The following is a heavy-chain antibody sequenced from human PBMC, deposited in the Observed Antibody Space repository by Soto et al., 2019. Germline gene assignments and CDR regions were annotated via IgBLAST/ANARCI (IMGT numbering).Heavy chain of an antibody. V-gene: IGHV1-24*01. CDR3: ATAPLAVAGTGWFDP. CDR1: GYTLTELS. D-gene: IGHD6-19*01. Sequence: GASVKVSCKVSGYTLTELSMHWVRQAPGKGLGWMGGFDPEDGETIYAQKFQGRVTMTEDTSTDTAYMELSSLRSEDTAVYYCATAPLAVAGTGWFDPWGQGTLVTVSS. CDR2: FDPEDGET. J-gene: IGHJ5*02.